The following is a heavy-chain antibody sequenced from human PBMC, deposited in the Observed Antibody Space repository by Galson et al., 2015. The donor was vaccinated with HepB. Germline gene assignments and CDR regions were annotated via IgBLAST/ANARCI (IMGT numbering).Heavy chain of an antibody. V-gene: IGHV3-30-3*01. CDR3: ASHPYYDFWSGPPSGFDP. CDR1: GFTFSSYA. J-gene: IGHJ5*02. Sequence: SLRLSCAASGFTFSSYAMHWVRQAPGKGLEWVAVISYDGSNKYYADSVKGRFTISRDNSKNTLYLQMNSLRAEDTAVYYCASHPYYDFWSGPPSGFDPWGQGTLVTVSS. CDR2: ISYDGSNK. D-gene: IGHD3-3*01.